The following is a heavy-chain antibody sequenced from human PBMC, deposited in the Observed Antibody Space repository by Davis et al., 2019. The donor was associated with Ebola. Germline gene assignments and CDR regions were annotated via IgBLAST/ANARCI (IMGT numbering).Heavy chain of an antibody. CDR1: GFTFSTYW. D-gene: IGHD3-9*01. CDR2: MKQDGSEK. Sequence: GESLKISCAASGFTFSTYWMSWVRQAPGKGLEWVANMKQDGSEKYYVDSVKGRFTISRDNAKNSLYLQMNSLRAEDTAVYYCARGGGLMDYDILTGYYFDYWGQGTLVTVSS. J-gene: IGHJ4*02. CDR3: ARGGGLMDYDILTGYYFDY. V-gene: IGHV3-7*03.